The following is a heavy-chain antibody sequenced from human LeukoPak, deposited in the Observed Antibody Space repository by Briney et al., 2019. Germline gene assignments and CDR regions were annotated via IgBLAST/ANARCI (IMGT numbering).Heavy chain of an antibody. V-gene: IGHV3-23*01. J-gene: IGHJ4*02. CDR3: AKHGYCSGISCFFDF. D-gene: IGHD2-2*03. CDR1: GFTFGSYA. CDR2: VSGSGPYT. Sequence: GGSLRLSCAASGFTFGSYAMSWVRQAPGKGLEWVSGVSGSGPYTFYTDSVKGRFTISRDSSKNTLYLQMNSLRAEDTALYYCAKHGYCSGISCFFDFWGQGTLVTVSS.